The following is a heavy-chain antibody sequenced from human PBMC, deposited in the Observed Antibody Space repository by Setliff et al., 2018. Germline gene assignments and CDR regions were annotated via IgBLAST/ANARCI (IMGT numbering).Heavy chain of an antibody. CDR2: TIPIFGTT. D-gene: IGHD3-22*01. Sequence: ASVKVSCKASGGTFSSYGISWVRQAPGQGLEWMGGTIPIFGTTDYAQKFQGRVTIITDESTSTAFMQLSSLRTEDTAVYYCARERGSYDSSTHYTYYFDYWGQGTL. CDR1: GGTFSSYG. V-gene: IGHV1-69*05. CDR3: ARERGSYDSSTHYTYYFDY. J-gene: IGHJ4*02.